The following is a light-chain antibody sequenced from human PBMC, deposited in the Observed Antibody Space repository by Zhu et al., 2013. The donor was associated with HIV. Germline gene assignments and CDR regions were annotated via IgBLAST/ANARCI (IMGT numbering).Light chain of an antibody. CDR1: QSVSSSY. CDR2: ATS. J-gene: IGKJ3*01. Sequence: EIVLTQSPGTLSLSPGDRATLSCRASQSVSSSYLAWYQQKPGQAPRLLIYATSKRATGIPDRFSGSGSGTDFTLTISTLEPEDFAVYYCQEYGTSPTFGPGTKVDIK. V-gene: IGKV3-20*01. CDR3: QEYGTSPT.